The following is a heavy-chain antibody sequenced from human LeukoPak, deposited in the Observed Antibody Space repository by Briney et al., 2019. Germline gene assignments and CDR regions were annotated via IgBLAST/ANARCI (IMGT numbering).Heavy chain of an antibody. J-gene: IGHJ6*02. V-gene: IGHV4-34*01. CDR1: GGSFSGYY. CDR2: INHSGST. Sequence: SETLSLTCAVYGGSFSGYYWSWIRQPPGKGLEWIGEINHSGSTNYNLSLKSRVTISVDTSKNQFSLKLSSVTAADTAVYYCARAPVVPAAMYGPRGYYYYGMDVWGQGTTVTVSS. CDR3: ARAPVVPAAMYGPRGYYYYGMDV. D-gene: IGHD2-2*01.